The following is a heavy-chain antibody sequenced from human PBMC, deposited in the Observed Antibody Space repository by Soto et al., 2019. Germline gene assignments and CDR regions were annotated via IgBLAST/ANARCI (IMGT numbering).Heavy chain of an antibody. CDR3: ATRPRRRNIAAGY. V-gene: IGHV3-48*03. CDR1: GFTFSSYE. CDR2: ISSSGTTK. Sequence: GGSLRLSCAASGFTFSSYEMNWVRQAPGKGLEWVSYISSSGTTKYYADSVKGRFTISRDSAKNSLYLQMNSLRAEDTAVYYCATRPRRRNIAAGYWGQGTLVTVSS. J-gene: IGHJ4*02. D-gene: IGHD6-6*01.